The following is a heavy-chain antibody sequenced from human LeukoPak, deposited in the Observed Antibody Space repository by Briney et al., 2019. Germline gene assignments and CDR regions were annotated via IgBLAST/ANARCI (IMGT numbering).Heavy chain of an antibody. J-gene: IGHJ4*02. CDR3: AKGYCRGNSCYDDRGAFDY. Sequence: PSETLSLTCPVSGYSISSGNYWGWIRLPPGKGLQWIGSIYHSGSTYYNPSLKSRVTISVDTSKNQFSLKLSSVTAADTAVYYCAKGYCRGNSCYDDRGAFDYWGQGTLVTVSS. CDR2: IYHSGST. D-gene: IGHD2-2*01. CDR1: GYSISSGNY. V-gene: IGHV4-38-2*02.